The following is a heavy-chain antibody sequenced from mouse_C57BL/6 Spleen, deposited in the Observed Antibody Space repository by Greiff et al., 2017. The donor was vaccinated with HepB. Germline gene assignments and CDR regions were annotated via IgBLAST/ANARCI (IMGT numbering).Heavy chain of an antibody. J-gene: IGHJ4*01. CDR3: TRSEDGYLFCYAMGY. CDR1: GYTFTDYE. V-gene: IGHV1-15*01. Sequence: VQLQQSGAELVRPGASVTLSCKASGYTFTDYEMHWVKQTPVHGLEWIGAIDPETGGTAYNQKFKGKAILTADKSSSTAYMELRSLTSEDSAVYYCTRSEDGYLFCYAMGYWGQGTSVTVSS. CDR2: IDPETGGT. D-gene: IGHD2-3*01.